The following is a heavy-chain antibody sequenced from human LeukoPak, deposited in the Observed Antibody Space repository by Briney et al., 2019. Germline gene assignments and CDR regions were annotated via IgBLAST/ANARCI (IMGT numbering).Heavy chain of an antibody. J-gene: IGHJ4*02. CDR3: ARAPSGRRLGGFDY. V-gene: IGHV3-30-3*01. CDR1: GFTFSSYA. CDR2: ISYDGSNK. Sequence: GGSLRLSCVASGFTFSSYAMHWVRQAPGKGLEWVAVISYDGSNKYYADSMKGRFTISRDNSKNTLYLQMNSLRAEDTAVYYCARAPSGRRLGGFDYWGQGTLVTVSS. D-gene: IGHD5-12*01.